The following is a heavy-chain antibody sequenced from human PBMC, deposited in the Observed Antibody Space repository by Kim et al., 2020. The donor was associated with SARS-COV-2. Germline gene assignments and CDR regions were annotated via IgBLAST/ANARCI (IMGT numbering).Heavy chain of an antibody. CDR2: INTNTGNP. Sequence: ASVKVSCKASGYTFTSYAMNWVRQAPGQGLEWMGWINTNTGNPTYAQGFTGRFVFSLDTSVSTAYLQISSLKAEDTAVYYCAREFPPIAVAGTRREPATDDYWGQGTLVTVTS. D-gene: IGHD6-19*01. J-gene: IGHJ4*02. V-gene: IGHV7-4-1*02. CDR1: GYTFTSYA. CDR3: AREFPPIAVAGTRREPATDDY.